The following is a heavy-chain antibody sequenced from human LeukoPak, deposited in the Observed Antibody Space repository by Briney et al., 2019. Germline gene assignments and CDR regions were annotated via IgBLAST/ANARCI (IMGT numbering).Heavy chain of an antibody. CDR3: AREGGSYRPLDY. CDR1: GGSVTSYY. D-gene: IGHD3-16*02. CDR2: IHYSGSN. V-gene: IGHV4-4*08. Sequence: SETLSLTCSVSGGSVTSYYWSWIRQPPGKGLEWIGHIHYSGSNNYNPSLKSRVTMFVDKSKNQISLRLSSVTAADTAVYYCAREGGSYRPLDYSGQGTLVTVSS. J-gene: IGHJ4*02.